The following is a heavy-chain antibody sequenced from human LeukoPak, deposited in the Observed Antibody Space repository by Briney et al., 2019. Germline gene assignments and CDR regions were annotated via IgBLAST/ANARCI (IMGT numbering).Heavy chain of an antibody. CDR1: GFTFTSYG. CDR2: ITYDGYYK. CDR3: ARDLSPVVRASPMGY. Sequence: QSGTSLRLSCAASGFTFTSYGMHWVRQAPGKGLEWVALITYDGYYKYYSDSVKGRFTISSDTSKNTLHLQMNSLRDEDTAVYYCARDLSPVVRASPMGYWGQGTLVTVSS. D-gene: IGHD3-10*01. J-gene: IGHJ4*02. V-gene: IGHV3-30*03.